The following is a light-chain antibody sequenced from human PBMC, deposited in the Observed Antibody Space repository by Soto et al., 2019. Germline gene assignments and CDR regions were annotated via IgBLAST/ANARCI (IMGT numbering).Light chain of an antibody. J-gene: IGKJ1*01. CDR2: QIS. V-gene: IGKV2-24*01. CDR3: VQFSHFPRT. CDR1: QNLVHSDGNTY. Sequence: DVVLTQTPLSSPVTLGQPASISCRSSQNLVHSDGNTYLSWVQQRPGQPPRLLIYQISNRFSGVPDIFSGSWAGTDFTLTISRVEAEDVGIYSCVQFSHFPRTFGQGTKVEIK.